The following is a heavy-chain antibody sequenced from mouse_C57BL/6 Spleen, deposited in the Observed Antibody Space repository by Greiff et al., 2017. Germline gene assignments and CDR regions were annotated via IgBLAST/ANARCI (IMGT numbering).Heavy chain of an antibody. V-gene: IGHV1-82*01. J-gene: IGHJ3*01. D-gene: IGHD3-2*01. CDR2: IYPGDGDT. CDR3: AREGTDSSAWFAY. CDR1: GYAFSSSW. Sequence: VKVVESGPELVKPGASVKISCKASGYAFSSSWMNWVKQRTGTGLEWIGRIYPGDGDTNYNGKFKGKATLTADKTSSTAYMQHSSLTSEDCAVYFCAREGTDSSAWFAYWGQGTLVTVSA.